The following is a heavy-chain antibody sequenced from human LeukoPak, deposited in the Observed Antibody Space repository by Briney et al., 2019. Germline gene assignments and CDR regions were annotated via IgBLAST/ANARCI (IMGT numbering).Heavy chain of an antibody. J-gene: IGHJ4*02. D-gene: IGHD2-2*01. CDR1: GFTFSSYA. Sequence: GGSLRLSCAASGFTFSSYAMSWVRQAPGKGLEWVSAISGSGGSTYYADSEKGRFTISRDNSKNTLYLQMNSLRAEDTAVYYCAKPPNNYCSSTSCHYYFDYWGQGTLVTVSS. V-gene: IGHV3-23*01. CDR3: AKPPNNYCSSTSCHYYFDY. CDR2: ISGSGGST.